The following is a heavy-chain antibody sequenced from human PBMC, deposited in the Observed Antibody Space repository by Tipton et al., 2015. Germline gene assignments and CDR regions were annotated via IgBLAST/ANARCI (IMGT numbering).Heavy chain of an antibody. CDR3: ARGRRIIRYFDE. V-gene: IGHV4-39*02. Sequence: TLSLTCNVSGGSISTSNYYWGWIRQPPGKGLEWIGSIYYSGNTKYNPSFKSRVNISVDASKNHFSLKMKSVTAADTAVYYCARGRRIIRYFDEWGQGSLVTVSS. J-gene: IGHJ4*02. D-gene: IGHD3-9*01. CDR1: GGSISTSNYY. CDR2: IYYSGNT.